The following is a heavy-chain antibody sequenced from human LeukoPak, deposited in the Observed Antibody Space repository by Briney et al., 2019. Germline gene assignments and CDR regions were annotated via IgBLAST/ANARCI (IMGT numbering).Heavy chain of an antibody. Sequence: ASVKVSCKASGYTFTAFYMHWVRQAPGQGLEWMGRINPNSGGTRYAQKFQGRVTMTTDTSINTAYLELSRLRSDDTAVYYCARGYSSSWLDYWGQGTLVTVSS. V-gene: IGHV1-2*06. D-gene: IGHD6-13*01. J-gene: IGHJ4*02. CDR1: GYTFTAFY. CDR3: ARGYSSSWLDY. CDR2: INPNSGGT.